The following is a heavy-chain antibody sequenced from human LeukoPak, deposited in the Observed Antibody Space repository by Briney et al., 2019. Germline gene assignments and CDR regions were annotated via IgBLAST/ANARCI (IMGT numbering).Heavy chain of an antibody. Sequence: GASVTVSFTASGGTFSIYAISWVRQAPGQGLEWMGGIIPIFGTANYAQKFQGRVTITADESTSTAYMELSSLRSEDTAVYYCATLLTGYTSTDYWGQGTLVTVSS. CDR1: GGTFSIYA. J-gene: IGHJ4*02. D-gene: IGHD3-9*01. V-gene: IGHV1-69*13. CDR2: IIPIFGTA. CDR3: ATLLTGYTSTDY.